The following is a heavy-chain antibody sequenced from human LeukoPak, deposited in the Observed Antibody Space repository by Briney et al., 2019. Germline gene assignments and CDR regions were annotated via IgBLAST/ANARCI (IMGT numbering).Heavy chain of an antibody. D-gene: IGHD1-1*01. CDR1: GGSISSGSYY. V-gene: IGHV4-39*07. Sequence: PSQTLSLTCTVSGGSISSGSYYWSWIRQPPGKGLEWIGEINHSGSTNYNPSLKSRVTISVDTSKNQFSLKLSSVTAADTAVYYCASARRELDYWGQGTLVTVSS. CDR3: ASARRELDY. CDR2: INHSGST. J-gene: IGHJ4*02.